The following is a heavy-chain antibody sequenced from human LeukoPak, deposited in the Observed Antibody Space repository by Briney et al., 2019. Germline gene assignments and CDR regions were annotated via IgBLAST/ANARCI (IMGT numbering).Heavy chain of an antibody. CDR2: LNPSGKI. D-gene: IGHD4-17*01. J-gene: IGHJ4*02. CDR3: ARGRPSGDFFDY. Sequence: PSETLSLTCSVSGDSISRNSHYWCWIRQSAGKGLEWIGRLNPSGKIDYNPSLKSRLTMSLDPSENKLSLKLTSVTAAGTARYYCARGRPSGDFFDYWGQGALVTVSS. CDR1: GDSISRNSHY. V-gene: IGHV4-61*02.